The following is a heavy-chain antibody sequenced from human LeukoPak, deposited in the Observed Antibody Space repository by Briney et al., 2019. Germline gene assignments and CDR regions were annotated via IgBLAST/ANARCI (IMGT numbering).Heavy chain of an antibody. Sequence: SETLSLTCAVPGDSISNYYWSSGRQPPGKELEWIGNVYFSGDNTNYNPSLKSRVTISVDTSKNQFFLRLNSVTAADTAVYYCARQPSGTAAFDIWGQGTVVTVSS. CDR3: ARQPSGTAAFDI. J-gene: IGHJ3*02. CDR2: VYFSGDNT. CDR1: GDSISNYY. D-gene: IGHD1-14*01. V-gene: IGHV4-59*08.